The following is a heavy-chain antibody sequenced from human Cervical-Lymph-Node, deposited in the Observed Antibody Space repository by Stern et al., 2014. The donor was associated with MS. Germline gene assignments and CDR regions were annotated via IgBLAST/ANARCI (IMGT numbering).Heavy chain of an antibody. CDR1: GYTFTSYY. J-gene: IGHJ4*02. CDR2: INPSGGST. CDR3: ARDLGRGYFDY. Sequence: QMQLVQSGAEVKKPGASGKVSCKASGYTFTSYYMHWVRQAPGPGLEWKGTINPSGGSTRYAQKFQGRVTMPRDTSTSEVYMELSSLRSEDTAVYYCARDLGRGYFDYWGQGTLVTVSS. V-gene: IGHV1-46*01.